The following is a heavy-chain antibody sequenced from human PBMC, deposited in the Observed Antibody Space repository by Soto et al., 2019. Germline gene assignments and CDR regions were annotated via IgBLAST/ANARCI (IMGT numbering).Heavy chain of an antibody. CDR1: GYTFTNYG. CDR3: ARSGYSSGWYHWYFDF. V-gene: IGHV1-3*01. Sequence: EASVKVSCKASGYTFTNYGIHWVRQAPGQRLEWMGWINSGSGNTKYSQKLQGRVTINRDTSASTAYMELSSLRPEDTAVYYCARSGYSSGWYHWYFDFWGRGTLVTVSS. D-gene: IGHD6-19*01. CDR2: INSGSGNT. J-gene: IGHJ2*01.